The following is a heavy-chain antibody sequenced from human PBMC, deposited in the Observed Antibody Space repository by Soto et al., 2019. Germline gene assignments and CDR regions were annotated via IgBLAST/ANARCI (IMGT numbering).Heavy chain of an antibody. CDR3: ASLRGGYAFDI. J-gene: IGHJ3*02. CDR1: GGSISSSSYY. V-gene: IGHV4-39*01. CDR2: IYYSGST. D-gene: IGHD3-16*01. Sequence: SETLSLTCTVSGGSISSSSYYWGWIRQPPGKGLEWIGSIYYSGSTYYNPSLKSRVTISVDTSKNQFSLKLSSVTAADTAVYYCASLRGGYAFDIWGQGTMVTVSS.